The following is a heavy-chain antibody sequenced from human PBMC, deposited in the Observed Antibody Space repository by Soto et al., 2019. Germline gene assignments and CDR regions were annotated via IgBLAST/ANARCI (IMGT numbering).Heavy chain of an antibody. CDR1: GFTFSSYA. CDR2: ISGSGGST. D-gene: IGHD3-3*01. J-gene: IGHJ4*02. V-gene: IGHV3-23*01. Sequence: GGSLRLSCAASGFTFSSYAMSWVRQAPGKGLEWVSAISGSGGSTYYADSVKGRFTISRDNSKNTLYLQMNSLRAEDTAVDYCAKVRLYLEWLPFDYWGQGTLVTVSS. CDR3: AKVRLYLEWLPFDY.